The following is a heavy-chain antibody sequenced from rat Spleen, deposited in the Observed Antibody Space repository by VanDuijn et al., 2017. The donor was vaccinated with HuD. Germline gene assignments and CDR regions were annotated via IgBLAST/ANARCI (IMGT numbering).Heavy chain of an antibody. D-gene: IGHD4-3*01. CDR1: GFTFSNYG. J-gene: IGHJ2*01. Sequence: EVELVESGGGLVQPGRSMRLSCAASGFTFSNYGMAWVRQAPTKGLEWVATLSYDASAPYYRDSVKGRFTISRDDAQSTLYLQMNSLRSDDTATYYCARGVADYWGQGVMVTVSS. V-gene: IGHV5-29*01. CDR3: ARGVADY. CDR2: LSYDASAP.